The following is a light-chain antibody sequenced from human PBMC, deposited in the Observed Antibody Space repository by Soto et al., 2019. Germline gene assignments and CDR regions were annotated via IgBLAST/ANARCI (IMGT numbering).Light chain of an antibody. J-gene: IGLJ1*01. Sequence: QSALAQPASVSGSPGQSITMSCTGTSSDVGAYNYVSWYQQRPGKAPKLMIYQVTNRPAGVSNRFSGSKSGNTASLTISGLQAEDEADYYCSSYTTSSTYVFGTGTKLTVL. CDR1: SSDVGAYNY. CDR2: QVT. V-gene: IGLV2-14*01. CDR3: SSYTTSSTYV.